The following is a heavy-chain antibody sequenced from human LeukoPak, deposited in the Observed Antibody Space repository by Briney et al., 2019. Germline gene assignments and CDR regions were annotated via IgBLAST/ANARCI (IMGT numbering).Heavy chain of an antibody. V-gene: IGHV4-4*07. CDR2: IYTSGST. J-gene: IGHJ4*02. Sequence: PSETLSLTCTVSGGSISSYYWSWIRQPAGKGLEWIGRIYTSGSTNYNPSLKSRVTMSVDTSKNQFSLKLSSVTAADTAVYYCAREIREGGSPHFDYWGQGTLVTVSS. CDR1: GGSISSYY. D-gene: IGHD1-26*01. CDR3: AREIREGGSPHFDY.